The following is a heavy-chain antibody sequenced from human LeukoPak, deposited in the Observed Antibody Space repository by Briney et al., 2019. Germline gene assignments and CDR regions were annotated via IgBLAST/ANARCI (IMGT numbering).Heavy chain of an antibody. CDR1: GFTVSSNY. D-gene: IGHD3-22*01. J-gene: IGHJ4*02. Sequence: PGGSLRLSCGASGFTVSSNYMSWVRQAPGEGLEWVSVIYSGGSTYYADSVKGRFTISRHNSKNTLYLQMNSLRAEDTAVYYCARESSGYYKNGVYWGQGTLVTVSS. V-gene: IGHV3-53*01. CDR2: IYSGGST. CDR3: ARESSGYYKNGVY.